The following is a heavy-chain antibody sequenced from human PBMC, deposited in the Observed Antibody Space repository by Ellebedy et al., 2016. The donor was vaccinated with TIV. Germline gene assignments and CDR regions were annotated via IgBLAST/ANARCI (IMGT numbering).Heavy chain of an antibody. CDR3: ARGRDGYRFDY. Sequence: MPSETLSLTCAVYGGSFSGYYWSWIRQPPGKGLEWIGEINHSGSTNYNPSLKSRVTISVDTSKNQFSLKLSSVTAADTAVYYCARGRDGYRFDYWGQGALVTVSS. CDR2: INHSGST. CDR1: GGSFSGYY. D-gene: IGHD5-24*01. V-gene: IGHV4-34*01. J-gene: IGHJ4*02.